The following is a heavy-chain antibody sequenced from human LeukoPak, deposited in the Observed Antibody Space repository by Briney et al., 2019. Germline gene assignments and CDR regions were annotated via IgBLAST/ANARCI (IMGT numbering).Heavy chain of an antibody. Sequence: ASVKVSCKASGYTFTSYGISWVRQAPGQGLEWMGWISAYNGNTNYAQKLQGRVTMTTDTSTSTAYMELRSLRSDDTAVYYCARVPRDFWSVSLDYFDYWGQGTVDTLSS. J-gene: IGHJ4*02. V-gene: IGHV1-18*01. CDR1: GYTFTSYG. D-gene: IGHD3-3*01. CDR3: ARVPRDFWSVSLDYFDY. CDR2: ISAYNGNT.